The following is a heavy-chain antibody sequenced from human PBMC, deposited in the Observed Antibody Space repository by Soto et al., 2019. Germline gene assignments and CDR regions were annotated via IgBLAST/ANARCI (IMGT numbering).Heavy chain of an antibody. CDR1: GFTFSTYS. Sequence: PGGSLRLSCAASGFTFSTYSMNWVRQAPGKGLEWVSSISSSTSDIYYADSVKGRFTISRDNAKDSLYLQMNSLRAEDTAVYYCARDSGSQLGFDYWGQGTLVTVSS. V-gene: IGHV3-21*01. CDR3: ARDSGSQLGFDY. J-gene: IGHJ4*02. CDR2: ISSSTSDI. D-gene: IGHD1-26*01.